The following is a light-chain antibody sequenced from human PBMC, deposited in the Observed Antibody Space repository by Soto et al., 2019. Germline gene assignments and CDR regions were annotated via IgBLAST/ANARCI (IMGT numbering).Light chain of an antibody. V-gene: IGKV4-1*01. CDR2: WAS. Sequence: DLVMTQSQDSLAVSLGERATINCKSSQSVLYSSNNKNYLAWYQQKPGQPPKLLIYWASTREDGVPDRFSGSGSGTDFTLTISSLQAEDVAVYYCQQYYSTPLTFGGGTKVEIK. J-gene: IGKJ4*01. CDR3: QQYYSTPLT. CDR1: QSVLYSSNNKNY.